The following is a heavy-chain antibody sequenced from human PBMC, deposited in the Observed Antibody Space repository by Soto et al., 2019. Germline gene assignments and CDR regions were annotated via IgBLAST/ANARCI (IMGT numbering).Heavy chain of an antibody. J-gene: IGHJ4*02. D-gene: IGHD3-10*01. CDR3: ATRGGGGGY. CDR1: GFTVSNNY. Sequence: EVQLVESGGGLIQPGGSLRLSCAVSGFTVSNNYMSWVRQAPGKGLEGVSVIYSGGYTAYGDSVKGRFTISRDNSKKKLLLQINTRGPDAAAFYYWATRGGGGGYWGQGTLVTVSS. CDR2: IYSGGYT. V-gene: IGHV3-53*01.